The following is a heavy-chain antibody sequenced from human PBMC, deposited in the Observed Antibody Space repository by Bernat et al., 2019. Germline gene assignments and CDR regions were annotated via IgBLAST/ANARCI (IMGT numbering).Heavy chain of an antibody. V-gene: IGHV3-9*01. CDR2: ISWSSSRM. D-gene: IGHD2-2*01. J-gene: IGHJ4*02. Sequence: EVQLLESGGGLVQPGRSLRLSCAASGFTFDDYAMHWVRQAPGKGLEWVSGISWSSSRMGYADSVKGRFAISRDNAKNSLYLQMNSLRAEDTALYYCAKGNEYQVLTHFDCWGQGTLVTV. CDR1: GFTFDDYA. CDR3: AKGNEYQVLTHFDC.